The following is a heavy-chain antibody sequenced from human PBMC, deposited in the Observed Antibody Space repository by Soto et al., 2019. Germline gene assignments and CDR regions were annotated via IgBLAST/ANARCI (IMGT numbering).Heavy chain of an antibody. CDR2: IYYSGST. V-gene: IGHV4-31*03. CDR3: ARSSTSANYFDY. Sequence: LSLTCTVSGGSISSGGYYWSWIRQHPGKGLEWIGYIYYSGSTYYNPSLKSRVTISVDTSKNQFSLKLSSVTAADTAVYYCARSSTSANYFDYWGQGTLVTVS. D-gene: IGHD2-2*01. CDR1: GGSISSGGYY. J-gene: IGHJ4*02.